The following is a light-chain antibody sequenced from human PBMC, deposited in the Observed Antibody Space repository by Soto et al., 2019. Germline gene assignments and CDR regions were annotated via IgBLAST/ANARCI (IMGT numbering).Light chain of an antibody. J-gene: IGKJ2*01. Sequence: DIQMTQSPSSLFASVGDRVTITCRASQTISSFLNWYQQKPGKAPNLLIYGTSGLQSGVPSRFSGSVSGTYFTLTISHLQPDYVATYYCHQSYSSYTFGQGPKLEIK. CDR2: GTS. CDR1: QTISSF. CDR3: HQSYSSYT. V-gene: IGKV1-39*01.